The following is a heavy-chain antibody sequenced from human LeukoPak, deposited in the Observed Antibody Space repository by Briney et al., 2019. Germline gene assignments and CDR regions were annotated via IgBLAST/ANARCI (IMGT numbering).Heavy chain of an antibody. CDR2: LYSNGGT. CDR1: GFSVSSYG. V-gene: IGHV3-66*02. D-gene: IGHD3-16*01. J-gene: IGHJ5*02. Sequence: GGSLRLSCAASGFSVSSYGMSWVRQAPGKAPEWVSLLYSNGGTYYADSVKGRFIISRDNSKNTLYLQMNNLRVEDTAVYYCARGWVPTDPWGQGTLVTVSS. CDR3: ARGWVPTDP.